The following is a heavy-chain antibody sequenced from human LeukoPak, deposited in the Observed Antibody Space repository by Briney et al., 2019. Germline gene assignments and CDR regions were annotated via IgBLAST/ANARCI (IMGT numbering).Heavy chain of an antibody. CDR3: AKDRNFWSGYSPLDN. CDR2: ISGSGGST. CDR1: GFPFSSYA. V-gene: IGHV3-23*01. J-gene: IGHJ4*02. D-gene: IGHD3-3*01. Sequence: GGSLRLSCAASGFPFSSYAMSWARQAPGKGLEWVSAISGSGGSTYYADSVKGRFTISRDNSKNTLYLQMNSLRAEDTAVYYCAKDRNFWSGYSPLDNWGQGTLVTVSS.